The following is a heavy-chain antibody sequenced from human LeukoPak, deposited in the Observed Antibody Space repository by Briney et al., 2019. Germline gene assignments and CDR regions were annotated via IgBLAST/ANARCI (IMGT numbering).Heavy chain of an antibody. D-gene: IGHD3-10*01. V-gene: IGHV1-24*01. CDR1: GYTLTELS. J-gene: IGHJ4*02. CDR3: ATGPSMVRGAFDY. CDR2: FDPEDGDT. Sequence: ASVTVSCKVSGYTLTELSMHWVRQAPGKGLEWMGGFDPEDGDTIYAQKFQGRVTMTEDTSTDTAYMELSSLRSEDTAVYYCATGPSMVRGAFDYWGQGTLVTVSS.